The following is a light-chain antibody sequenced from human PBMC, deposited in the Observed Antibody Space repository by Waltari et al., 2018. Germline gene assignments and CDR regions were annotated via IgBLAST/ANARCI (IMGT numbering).Light chain of an antibody. CDR1: SGSITRNY. CDR2: EYD. J-gene: IGLJ3*02. Sequence: NFMLTQPHSVSESPGKTVKISCTGSSGSITRNYVQWYQQRPGSAPTTVVYEYDQRPSGVPDRFSGSIDSSSNSASLTISGLKTEDEADYYCQSYDGASWVFGGGTRLTVL. CDR3: QSYDGASWV. V-gene: IGLV6-57*02.